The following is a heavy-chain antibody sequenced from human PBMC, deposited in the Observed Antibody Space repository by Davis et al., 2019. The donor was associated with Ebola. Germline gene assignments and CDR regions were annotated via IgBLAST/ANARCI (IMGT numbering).Heavy chain of an antibody. J-gene: IGHJ3*01. CDR3: ARHPYSGSALDG. CDR2: IYYSGST. D-gene: IGHD3-10*01. Sequence: SETLSLTCIVSGYSISSGYYWSWIRQPPGKGLEWIGYIYYSGSTDYNPSLKSRVTISVDTSKNQLSLKLSSVTAADTAVYYCARHPYSGSALDGWGQGTMVTVSS. CDR1: GYSISSGYY. V-gene: IGHV4-59*08.